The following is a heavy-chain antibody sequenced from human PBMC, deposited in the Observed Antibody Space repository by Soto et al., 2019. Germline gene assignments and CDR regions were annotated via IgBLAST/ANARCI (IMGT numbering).Heavy chain of an antibody. V-gene: IGHV4-39*01. J-gene: IGHJ4*02. CDR1: GGSISSSSYY. Sequence: SETLSLTCTVSGGSISSSSYYWGWIRQPPGKGLEWIGSIYYSGSTYYNPSLKSRVTISVDTSKNQFSLKLSSVTAADTAVYYCARTGPTVTTFAYHYWGQGTLVTVSS. CDR3: ARTGPTVTTFAYHY. CDR2: IYYSGST. D-gene: IGHD4-17*01.